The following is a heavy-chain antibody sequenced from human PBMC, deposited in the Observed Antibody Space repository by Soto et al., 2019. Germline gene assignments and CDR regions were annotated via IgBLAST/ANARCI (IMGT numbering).Heavy chain of an antibody. J-gene: IGHJ4*01. Sequence: PSQTLSLTCAITRDSVSSNSAGWSWVRQYPSRGLEWLGRTYYRSKWYYEYAVSVRGRITINPDTSKNQYSLQLNSVTPEDTAVYFCARGEQYSGRIFDYWGQGTLVTVSS. CDR1: RDSVSSNSAG. V-gene: IGHV6-1*01. D-gene: IGHD1-26*01. CDR2: TYYRSKWYY. CDR3: ARGEQYSGRIFDY.